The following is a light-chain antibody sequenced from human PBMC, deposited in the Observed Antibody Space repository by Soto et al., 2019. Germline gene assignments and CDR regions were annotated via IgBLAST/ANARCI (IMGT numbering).Light chain of an antibody. CDR1: QSVSSY. V-gene: IGKV3-11*01. J-gene: IGKJ2*01. Sequence: EIVLTQSPATLSLSPGERATLSCRASQSVSSYLAWYQQKPGQAPRLLIYYASNRATGIPARFSGSGSGTDFTITISSLEPEDFSVYYCQQRSISYTFGQGTKLEIK. CDR3: QQRSISYT. CDR2: YAS.